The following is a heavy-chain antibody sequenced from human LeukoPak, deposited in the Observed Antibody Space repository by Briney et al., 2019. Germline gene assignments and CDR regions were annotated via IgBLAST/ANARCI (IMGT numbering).Heavy chain of an antibody. J-gene: IGHJ4*02. CDR3: ARTAMGFLYFDY. D-gene: IGHD5-18*01. CDR2: IYYSGST. Sequence: PSETLSLTCSVSGGSISSSSYYWGWIRQPPGKGLGWIGSIYYSGSTYYNPSLKSRVTISVDTSKNQFSLKLSSVTAADTAVYYCARTAMGFLYFDYWGQGTLVTVSS. V-gene: IGHV4-39*07. CDR1: GGSISSSSYY.